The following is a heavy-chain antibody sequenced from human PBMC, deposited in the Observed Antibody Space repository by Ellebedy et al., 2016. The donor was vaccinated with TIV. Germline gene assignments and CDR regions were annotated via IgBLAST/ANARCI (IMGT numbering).Heavy chain of an antibody. CDR2: ISGSASTW. J-gene: IGHJ5*01. CDR1: AFTSRPYE. V-gene: IGHV3-48*03. Sequence: PRGSLRLSCAASAFTSRPYEMSRAPQAPGKGPESVSPISGSASTWYYADSVKGRFTIPRDNTKYSLYLQMDSLRVEDTAVYYCARVGLMGRRAGDWLDSWGQGTLVIVSS. D-gene: IGHD3/OR15-3a*01. CDR3: ARVGLMGRRAGDWLDS.